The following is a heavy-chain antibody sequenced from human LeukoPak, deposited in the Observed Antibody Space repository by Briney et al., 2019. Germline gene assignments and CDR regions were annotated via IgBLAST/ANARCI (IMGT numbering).Heavy chain of an antibody. Sequence: GASVKVSCKASGYTFTSYGISWVRQAPGQGLEWMGWISAYNGNTNYAQKLQGRVTMTTDTSTSTAYMELRSLRSDDTAVYYCARDRLIAVAATFDYWGQGTLVTVSS. D-gene: IGHD6-19*01. CDR2: ISAYNGNT. J-gene: IGHJ4*02. CDR3: ARDRLIAVAATFDY. CDR1: GYTFTSYG. V-gene: IGHV1-18*01.